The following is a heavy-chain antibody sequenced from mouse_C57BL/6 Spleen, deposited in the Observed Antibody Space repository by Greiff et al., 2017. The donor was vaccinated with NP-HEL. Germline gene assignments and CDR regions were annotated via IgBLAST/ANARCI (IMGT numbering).Heavy chain of an antibody. CDR2: IYPGSGST. V-gene: IGHV1-55*01. CDR3: AREGDKGGYFDY. Sequence: QVQLQQSGPELVKPGASVKMSCKASGYTFTSYWITWVKQRPGQGLEWIGDIYPGSGSTNYNEKFKSKATLTVDTSSSTAYMQLSSLTSEDSAVYYCAREGDKGGYFDYWGQGTTLTVSS. J-gene: IGHJ2*01. CDR1: GYTFTSYW.